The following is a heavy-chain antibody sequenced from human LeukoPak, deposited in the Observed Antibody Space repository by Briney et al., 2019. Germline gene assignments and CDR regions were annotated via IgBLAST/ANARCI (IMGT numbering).Heavy chain of an antibody. CDR1: GFTFSSYW. D-gene: IGHD2-15*01. CDR3: ARDAPSLYCSGGSCYSANGPRDAFDI. J-gene: IGHJ3*02. CDR2: IKKDGSEK. Sequence: GGSLRLSCAASGFTFSSYWMSWVRQAPGKGLEWVANIKKDGSEKYYVDSVKGRFTISRYNAKNSLYLQMNSLIAEDTAVYYCARDAPSLYCSGGSCYSANGPRDAFDIWGQGTMVTVSS. V-gene: IGHV3-7*01.